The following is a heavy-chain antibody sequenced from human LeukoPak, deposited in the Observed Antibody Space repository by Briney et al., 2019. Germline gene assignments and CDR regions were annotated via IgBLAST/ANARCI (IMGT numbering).Heavy chain of an antibody. D-gene: IGHD6-13*01. CDR2: IYTSGIT. J-gene: IGHJ5*02. V-gene: IGHV4-4*07. CDR1: GGSISSYY. CDR3: ARGAVAWKYSSSLNWFDP. Sequence: PSETLSLTYTVSGGSISSYYWIWIRQPAPKGLEWIGRIYTSGITNYNPSLKSRVTMSVDTSKNQFSLKLSSVTAADTAVYYCARGAVAWKYSSSLNWFDPWGKGTLVTVSS.